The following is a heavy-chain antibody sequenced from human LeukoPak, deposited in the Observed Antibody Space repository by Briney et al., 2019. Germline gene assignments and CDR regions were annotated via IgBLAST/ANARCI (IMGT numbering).Heavy chain of an antibody. J-gene: IGHJ5*02. CDR1: GGTFSSYA. Sequence: ASVNVSCKASGGTFSSYAISWVRQAPGQGLEWMGGIIPIFGTANYAQKFQGRVTITADESTSTAYMELSSLRSEDTAVYYCARGTTSSLRYDSSGYTPSHPWGQGTLVTVSS. V-gene: IGHV1-69*13. CDR3: ARGTTSSLRYDSSGYTPSHP. D-gene: IGHD3-22*01. CDR2: IIPIFGTA.